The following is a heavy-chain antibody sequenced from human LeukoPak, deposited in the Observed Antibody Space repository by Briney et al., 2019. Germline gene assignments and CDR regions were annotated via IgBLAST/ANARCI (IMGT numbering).Heavy chain of an antibody. J-gene: IGHJ4*02. V-gene: IGHV1-69*13. CDR2: IVPIFGTA. CDR1: GGTFSSYA. Sequence: SVKVSCKASGGTFSSYAISWVRQAPGQGLEWMGGIVPIFGTANYAQKFQGRVTITADESTSTAYMELSSLRSEDTAVYYCARINDYGDYGGYWGQGTLVTVSS. CDR3: ARINDYGDYGGY. D-gene: IGHD4-17*01.